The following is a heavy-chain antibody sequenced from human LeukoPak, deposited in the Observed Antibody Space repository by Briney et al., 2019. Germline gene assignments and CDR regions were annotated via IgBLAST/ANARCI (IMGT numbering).Heavy chain of an antibody. J-gene: IGHJ5*02. CDR1: GYTFTGYY. Sequence: ASVKVSCKASGYTFTGYYMHWVRQAPGQGLEWMGRINPNSGGTNYAQKFQGRVTMTRDTSTSTVYMELSSLRSEDTAVYYCARDSLTSYYYDSSGHWFDPWGQGTLVTVSS. CDR2: INPNSGGT. CDR3: ARDSLTSYYYDSSGHWFDP. V-gene: IGHV1-2*06. D-gene: IGHD3-22*01.